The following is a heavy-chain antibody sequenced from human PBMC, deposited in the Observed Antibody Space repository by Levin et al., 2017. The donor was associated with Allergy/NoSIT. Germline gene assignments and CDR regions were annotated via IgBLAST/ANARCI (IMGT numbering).Heavy chain of an antibody. J-gene: IGHJ6*02. CDR2: INHSGST. CDR3: ARGGGARDGGYYYYYGMDV. D-gene: IGHD3-16*01. V-gene: IGHV4-34*01. CDR1: GGSFSGYY. Sequence: SETLSLTCAVYGGSFSGYYWSWIRQPPGKGLEWIGEINHSGSTNYNPSLKSRVTISVDTSKNQFSLKLSSVTAADTAVYYCARGGGARDGGYYYYYGMDVWGQGTTVTVSS.